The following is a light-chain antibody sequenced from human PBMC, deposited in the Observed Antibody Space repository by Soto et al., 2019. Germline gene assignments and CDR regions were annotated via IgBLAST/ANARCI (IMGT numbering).Light chain of an antibody. CDR2: EGS. V-gene: IGLV2-23*01. Sequence: QSALTQPASVSGSPGQSITISCTGTSSDVGSYNLVSWYQQHPGKAPKLMIYEGSKLPSGVSNRFSGSKSGNTASLTISGLQAEDEADYYCCSYAGSVVFGGGTLLTVL. CDR3: CSYAGSVV. CDR1: SSDVGSYNL. J-gene: IGLJ2*01.